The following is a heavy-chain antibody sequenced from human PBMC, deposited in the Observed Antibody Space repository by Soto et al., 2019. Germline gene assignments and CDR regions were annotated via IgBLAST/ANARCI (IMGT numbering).Heavy chain of an antibody. J-gene: IGHJ5*02. CDR1: GGSISRGDDS. D-gene: IGHD2-15*01. CDR3: ARDTCSGSRCHAGIWFDP. Sequence: QVQLQESGPGLLKPSQTLSLRCSVSGGSISRGDDSWNWIRQRPGKGLEWIGSIYYSGSAKYNPSLHRRATQLGDTSKNQLSLKLTSVTAADTAVYYCARDTCSGSRCHAGIWFDPWGLGTLVTVSS. CDR2: IYYSGSA. V-gene: IGHV4-31*03.